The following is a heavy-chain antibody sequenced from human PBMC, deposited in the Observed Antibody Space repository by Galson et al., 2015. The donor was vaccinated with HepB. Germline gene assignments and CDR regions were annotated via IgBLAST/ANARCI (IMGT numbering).Heavy chain of an antibody. Sequence: SLRLSCAGSGFIFRHHAMAWIRQAPGKGLEWVSGINGRGSTRSYSDAVKGRFSITRDNSKDTVFLQMDNLRPEDTAVYYCVKEGAWFGGDWFDPWGQGALVTVS. CDR1: GFIFRHHA. D-gene: IGHD3-16*01. V-gene: IGHV3-23*01. J-gene: IGHJ5*02. CDR2: INGRGSTR. CDR3: VKEGAWFGGDWFDP.